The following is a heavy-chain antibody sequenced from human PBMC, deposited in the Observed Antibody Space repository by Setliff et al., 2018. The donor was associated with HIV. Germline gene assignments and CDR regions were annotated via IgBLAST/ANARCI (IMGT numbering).Heavy chain of an antibody. CDR1: GGSISSSSYY. D-gene: IGHD3-10*01. V-gene: IGHV4-39*01. CDR2: IYYSGST. Sequence: SETLSLTCTVSGGSISSSSYYWGWIRQPPGKGLEWIGNIYYSGSTYYNPSLKSRVTISVDTSKNQFSQKLSSVTAADTAVYYCARILTLLWFGESNFDYWGQGTLVTVSS. CDR3: ARILTLLWFGESNFDY. J-gene: IGHJ4*02.